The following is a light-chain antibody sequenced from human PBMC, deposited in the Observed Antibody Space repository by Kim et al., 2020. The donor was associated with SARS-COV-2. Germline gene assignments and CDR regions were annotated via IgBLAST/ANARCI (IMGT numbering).Light chain of an antibody. V-gene: IGKV1-5*03. CDR1: QIVETF. CDR2: QAS. CDR3: QHYIRFPHT. J-gene: IGKJ2*01. Sequence: EIQMTQSPSTLSASVGDRVTITCRASQIVETFLAWYQQKPGKAPDLLIYQASSLQIGVPSRFSGSGSGTEFTLTINSLQPDDFATYYCQHYIRFPHTFGQGTKVDIK.